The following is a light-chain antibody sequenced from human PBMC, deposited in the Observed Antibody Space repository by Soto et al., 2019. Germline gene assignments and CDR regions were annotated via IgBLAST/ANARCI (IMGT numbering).Light chain of an antibody. Sequence: AIRMTQSPSSFSASTGDIVSITCRATQDIGTYLAWYQQIPGKAPKLLIYDASTLQTGFPARFSGSGSGTDFTLTISSLQPEDFATYYCQQSYGTPLTFGGGTKVDIK. CDR1: QDIGTY. CDR2: DAS. V-gene: IGKV1-8*01. J-gene: IGKJ4*01. CDR3: QQSYGTPLT.